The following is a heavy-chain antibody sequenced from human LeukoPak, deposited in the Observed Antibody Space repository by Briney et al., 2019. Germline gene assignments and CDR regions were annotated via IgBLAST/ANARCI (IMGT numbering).Heavy chain of an antibody. J-gene: IGHJ4*02. CDR3: ATPTYCSGCSCYSRPLQY. CDR1: GFTFSSYW. D-gene: IGHD2-15*01. V-gene: IGHV3-74*01. Sequence: PGRSLRLSCAASGFTFSSYWMHWVRQAPGKGLEWVSRINSDGSSTNYADSVKGRFTISRDNAKNTLYLQMNSLRAEDTAVYYCATPTYCSGCSCYSRPLQYWGQGTLVTVSS. CDR2: INSDGSST.